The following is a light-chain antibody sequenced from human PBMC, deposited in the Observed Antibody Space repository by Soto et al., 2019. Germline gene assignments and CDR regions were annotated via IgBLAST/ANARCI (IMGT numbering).Light chain of an antibody. J-gene: IGKJ5*01. CDR3: LQHTNFPLT. Sequence: DIHISHSPSAISSSVVYMFTITCRASQGISNHLVWFQQRPGKVPKRLIYDASSLQTGVPSRFSGSGSGTDFTLTISSLQPEDFATYYCLQHTNFPLTFGQGTRLEIK. CDR2: DAS. CDR1: QGISNH. V-gene: IGKV1-17*03.